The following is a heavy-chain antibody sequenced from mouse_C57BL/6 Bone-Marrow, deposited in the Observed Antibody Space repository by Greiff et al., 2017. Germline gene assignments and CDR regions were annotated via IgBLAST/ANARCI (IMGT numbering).Heavy chain of an antibody. J-gene: IGHJ3*01. CDR2: INPYNGGT. CDR3: ARNDGFCGFAY. CDR1: GYTFTDYC. D-gene: IGHD2-3*01. V-gene: IGHV1-19*01. Sequence: EVQLQQSGPVLVKPGASVKMSCKASGYTFTDYCMNWVKPSPGQSLEWIGVINPYNGGTSSNQKFTGKATLTVDKSSSTAYMELNSLTSEDSAVEYCARNDGFCGFAYWGQGTLVTVSS.